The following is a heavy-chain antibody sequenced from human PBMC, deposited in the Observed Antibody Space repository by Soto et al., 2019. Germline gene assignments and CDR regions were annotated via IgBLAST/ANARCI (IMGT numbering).Heavy chain of an antibody. CDR1: GFTFSGYA. J-gene: IGHJ4*02. CDR3: VKAVYLLDFDY. V-gene: IGHV3-23*01. Sequence: PGGSLRLSCAASGFTFSGYAMTWVRQAPGKGLEWVSTISGTGTTTYYADSVKGRFTISRDNSKNTLYLQMNNLRTEDTAVYYCVKAVYLLDFDYWGQGTLVTVSS. D-gene: IGHD2-8*01. CDR2: ISGTGTTT.